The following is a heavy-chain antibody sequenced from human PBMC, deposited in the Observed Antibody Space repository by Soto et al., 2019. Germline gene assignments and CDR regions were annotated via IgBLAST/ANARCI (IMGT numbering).Heavy chain of an antibody. V-gene: IGHV4-30-4*01. D-gene: IGHD4-17*01. CDR1: GGSIRSGDYY. J-gene: IGHJ3*02. CDR2: IYYSGST. CDR3: ARDLGMGTTVTSDHDAFDI. Sequence: QVQLQESGPGLVKPSQTLSLTCTVSGGSIRSGDYYWSWIRQPPGKCLEWIGYIYYSGSTYYHQSLKSRVTISVDTSNNQFSLKLSSVTAADTAVYYCARDLGMGTTVTSDHDAFDIWGQGTMVTVSA.